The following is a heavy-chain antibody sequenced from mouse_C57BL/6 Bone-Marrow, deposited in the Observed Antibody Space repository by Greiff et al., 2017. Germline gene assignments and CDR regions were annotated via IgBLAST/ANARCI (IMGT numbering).Heavy chain of an antibody. D-gene: IGHD2-2*01. CDR3: ARGAGYPSFAY. CDR2: ISSGSSTI. Sequence: EVQLQESGGGLVKPGGSLKLSCAASGFTFSDYGMHWVRQAPEKGLEWVAYISSGSSTIYYADTVKGRFTISRDNAKNTLFLQMTSLRSEDTAMXYCARGAGYPSFAYWGQGTLVTVSA. J-gene: IGHJ3*01. CDR1: GFTFSDYG. V-gene: IGHV5-17*01.